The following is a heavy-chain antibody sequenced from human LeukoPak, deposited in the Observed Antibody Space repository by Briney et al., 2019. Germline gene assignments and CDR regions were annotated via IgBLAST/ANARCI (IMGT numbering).Heavy chain of an antibody. V-gene: IGHV3-53*01. CDR1: GFTVSSNY. CDR2: IYSGGST. D-gene: IGHD2/OR15-2a*01. Sequence: GGSLRLSCAASGFTVSSNYMSWVRQAPGKGLEWVSVIYSGGSTYYADPVKGRFTISRDNSKNTLYLQMNSLRAEDTAVYYCARDTRTTAHYYYYMDVWGKGTTVTVSS. CDR3: ARDTRTTAHYYYYMDV. J-gene: IGHJ6*03.